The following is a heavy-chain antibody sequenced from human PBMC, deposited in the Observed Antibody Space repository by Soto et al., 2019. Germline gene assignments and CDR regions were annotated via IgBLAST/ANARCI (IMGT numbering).Heavy chain of an antibody. J-gene: IGHJ6*02. CDR3: AADSLPYDFWSGSDVYYYYGMDV. Sequence: SVKVSCKASGFTFTSSAVQWVRQARGQRLEWIGWIVVGSGNTNYAQKFQERVTITRDMSTSTAYMELSSLRSEDTAVYYCAADSLPYDFWSGSDVYYYYGMDVWGQGTTVTV. V-gene: IGHV1-58*01. D-gene: IGHD3-3*01. CDR2: IVVGSGNT. CDR1: GFTFTSSA.